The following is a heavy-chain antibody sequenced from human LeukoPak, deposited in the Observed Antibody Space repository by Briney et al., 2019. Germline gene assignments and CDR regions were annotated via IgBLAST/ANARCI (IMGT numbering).Heavy chain of an antibody. V-gene: IGHV4-34*01. CDR1: GGSFRGYD. Sequence: SETLSLTCGVNGGSFRGYDWSWVRQPPGKGLEWIGEINAGGDTKYNPSLKSRVTMSVDTSRNQFSLTVTSVTAAETAVYYCARGLGWKVATMGLFFMDVWGEGTTVTVSS. CDR2: INAGGDT. J-gene: IGHJ6*03. CDR3: ARGLGWKVATMGLFFMDV. D-gene: IGHD5-24*01.